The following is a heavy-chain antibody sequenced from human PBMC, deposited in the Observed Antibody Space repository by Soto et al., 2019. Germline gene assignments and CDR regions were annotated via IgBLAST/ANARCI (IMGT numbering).Heavy chain of an antibody. V-gene: IGHV4-39*07. CDR3: ARLVDRNWYPFFFDY. CDR1: GGSISRSSYY. Sequence: SETLSLTCTVSGGSISRSSYYWGWIRQPPGKGLEWIGSIYYSGSTYYNPSHRSRVTISVDTSKNQVSLKVHSVTAADTAVYYCARLVDRNWYPFFFDYWGQGTQVTVSS. CDR2: IYYSGST. D-gene: IGHD1-1*01. J-gene: IGHJ4*02.